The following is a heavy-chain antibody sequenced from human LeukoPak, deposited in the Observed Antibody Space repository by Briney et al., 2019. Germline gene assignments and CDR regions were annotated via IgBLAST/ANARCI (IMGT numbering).Heavy chain of an antibody. CDR3: ARASRGHCYGTSCYEWFDP. CDR2: INPNSSGT. CDR1: GYTFSGYY. J-gene: IGHJ5*02. D-gene: IGHD2-15*01. V-gene: IGHV1-2*02. Sequence: ASVKVSCKASGYTFSGYYIHWVRQAPGQGLEWMGWINPNSSGTDYAQKFQDRVIMTRDTSISTAYMELTRLKSDDTAVYYCARASRGHCYGTSCYEWFDPWGQGTLVTVSS.